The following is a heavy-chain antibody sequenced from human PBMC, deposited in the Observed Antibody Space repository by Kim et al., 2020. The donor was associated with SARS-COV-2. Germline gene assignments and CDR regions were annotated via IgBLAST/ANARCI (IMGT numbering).Heavy chain of an antibody. CDR3: TREPHTWSDY. V-gene: IGHV3-49*04. CDR2: IRSKAYGGTT. D-gene: IGHD2-15*01. CDR1: GFTFGDYA. Sequence: GGSLRLSCTASGFTFGDYAMSWVRQAPGKGLEWVGFIRSKAYGGTTEYAASVKGRFTISRDDSKSIAYLQMNSLKTEDTAVYYCTREPHTWSDYWGQGTLVTVSS. J-gene: IGHJ4*02.